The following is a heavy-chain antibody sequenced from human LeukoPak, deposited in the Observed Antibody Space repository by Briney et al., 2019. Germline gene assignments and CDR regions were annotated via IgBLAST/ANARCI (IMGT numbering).Heavy chain of an antibody. CDR1: GYTFTGYY. J-gene: IGHJ1*01. CDR2: INPHSGDT. D-gene: IGHD2-21*01. CDR3: AKWGFCGGDCSLQH. Sequence: ASVKVSCTASGYTFTGYYMHWVRQAPGQGLEWMGWINPHSGDTNYAQKFQGRVTMTRDTSINTAYMELSRLRSDDTAVYYCAKWGFCGGDCSLQHWGQGTLVTVSS. V-gene: IGHV1-2*02.